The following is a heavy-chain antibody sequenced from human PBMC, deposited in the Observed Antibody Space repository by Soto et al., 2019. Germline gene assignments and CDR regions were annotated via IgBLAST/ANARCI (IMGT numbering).Heavy chain of an antibody. CDR3: ARDLHVGALDY. CDR2: ISANNGNT. J-gene: IGHJ4*02. Sequence: QVQLVQSGAEVKKPGASVKVSCKASGYTFTSYGISWVRQAPGQGLEWMGWISANNGNTKYAQKLQGRVTMTTDTSTSTDYMELRSPRSDDTAVYYCARDLHVGALDYWGQGTLVTVSS. V-gene: IGHV1-18*01. D-gene: IGHD1-26*01. CDR1: GYTFTSYG.